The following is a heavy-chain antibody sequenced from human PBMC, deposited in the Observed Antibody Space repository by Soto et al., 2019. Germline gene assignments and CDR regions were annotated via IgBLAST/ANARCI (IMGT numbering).Heavy chain of an antibody. CDR2: IIPILGIA. Sequence: ASVKVSCKASGGTFSSYTISWVRQAPGQGLEWMGRIIPILGIANYAQKFQGRVTITADKSTSTAYMELSSLRSEDTAVYYCARDWFGELSSYYYMDVWGKGTTVTVSS. J-gene: IGHJ6*03. D-gene: IGHD3-10*01. CDR3: ARDWFGELSSYYYMDV. CDR1: GGTFSSYT. V-gene: IGHV1-69*04.